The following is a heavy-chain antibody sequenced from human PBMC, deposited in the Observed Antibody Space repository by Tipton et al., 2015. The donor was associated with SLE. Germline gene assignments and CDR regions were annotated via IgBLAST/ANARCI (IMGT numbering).Heavy chain of an antibody. CDR3: AMRLVSLYYCGMDV. Sequence: QLVQSGAEVKKPGASVKVSCKASGYTFTSYGISWVRQATGQGLEWMGWISPYNGNTNYAQKLQGRVTMTTDTSTSTAYMELRSLGSDGTAVYYCAMRLVSLYYCGMDVWGQVTTVTVS. CDR2: ISPYNGNT. CDR1: GYTFTSYG. D-gene: IGHD2-8*01. J-gene: IGHJ6*02. V-gene: IGHV1-18*01.